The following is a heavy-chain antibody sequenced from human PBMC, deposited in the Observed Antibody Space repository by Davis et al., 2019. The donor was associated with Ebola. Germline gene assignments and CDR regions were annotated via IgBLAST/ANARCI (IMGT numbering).Heavy chain of an antibody. CDR1: GFTFTNAW. J-gene: IGHJ6*02. V-gene: IGHV3-21*01. D-gene: IGHD2-2*02. Sequence: GESLKISCAASGFTFTNAWMSWVRQAPGKGLEWVSSISSSGSYIYYADSVKGRCTISRDNAKNSLYLQMNSLRAEDTAVYYCARDLYLGSWNYYGMDVWGQGTTVTVSS. CDR2: ISSSGSYI. CDR3: ARDLYLGSWNYYGMDV.